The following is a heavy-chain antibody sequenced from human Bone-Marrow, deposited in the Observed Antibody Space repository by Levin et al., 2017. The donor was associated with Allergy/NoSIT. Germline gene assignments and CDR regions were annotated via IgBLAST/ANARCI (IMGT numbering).Heavy chain of an antibody. V-gene: IGHV3-74*01. Sequence: SCAASGFTFSSYWMHWVRQAPGKGLVWVSRINSDGSSTSYADSVKGRFTISRDNAKNTLFLQMSSLRAEDTAVYYCARGPLRSGWNNLLDPWGQGSLVTVSS. CDR1: GFTFSSYW. CDR3: ARGPLRSGWNNLLDP. D-gene: IGHD1/OR15-1a*01. J-gene: IGHJ5*02. CDR2: INSDGSST.